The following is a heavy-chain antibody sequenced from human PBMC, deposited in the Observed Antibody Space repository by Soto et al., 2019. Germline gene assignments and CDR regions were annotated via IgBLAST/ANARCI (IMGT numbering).Heavy chain of an antibody. D-gene: IGHD2-2*01. Sequence: EVQLVQSGAEVKKPGESLKISCKGSGYSFTSYWIGWVRQMPGKGLEWMGIIYPGDSDTRYSPSFQGQVTISADKSISTAYLQWRSLKASDTSMYYCARHSGYCSSTSCLGVDYWGQGTLVTVSS. CDR2: IYPGDSDT. J-gene: IGHJ4*02. CDR3: ARHSGYCSSTSCLGVDY. CDR1: GYSFTSYW. V-gene: IGHV5-51*01.